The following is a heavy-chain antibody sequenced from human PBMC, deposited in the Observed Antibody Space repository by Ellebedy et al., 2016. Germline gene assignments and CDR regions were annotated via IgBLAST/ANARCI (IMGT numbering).Heavy chain of an antibody. CDR1: GFSFSSHG. CDR3: AREVSSGWYYFDN. V-gene: IGHV3-33*01. CDR2: IWSDGSNT. J-gene: IGHJ4*02. Sequence: GESLKISXAASGFSFSSHGMHWVRQAPGKGLEWVASIWSDGSNTYYPDSVKGRFTISRDNSKNTLYLQMNSLRVEDTAVYYCAREVSSGWYYFDNWGQGTLVTVSS. D-gene: IGHD6-19*01.